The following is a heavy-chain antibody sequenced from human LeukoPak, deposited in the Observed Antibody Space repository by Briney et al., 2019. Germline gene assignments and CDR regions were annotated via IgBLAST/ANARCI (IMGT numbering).Heavy chain of an antibody. Sequence: SETLSLTCTVPGGSISSYYWSWIRQPPGKGLEWIGYIYYSGSTNYNPSLKSRVTISVDTSKNQFSLKLSSVTAADTAVYYCARGQVNYYDSSGYYNDAFDIWGQGTMVTVSS. D-gene: IGHD3-22*01. CDR2: IYYSGST. V-gene: IGHV4-59*01. CDR1: GGSISSYY. J-gene: IGHJ3*02. CDR3: ARGQVNYYDSSGYYNDAFDI.